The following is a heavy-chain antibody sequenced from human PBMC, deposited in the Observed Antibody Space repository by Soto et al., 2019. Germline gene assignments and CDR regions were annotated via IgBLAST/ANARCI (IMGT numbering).Heavy chain of an antibody. D-gene: IGHD4-17*01. CDR3: ARPIPDTVTTFYFDY. J-gene: IGHJ4*02. CDR1: GGSISSGGYY. V-gene: IGHV4-31*03. Sequence: PSETLSLTCTVSGGSISSGGYYWSWIRQHPGKGLEWIGYIYYSGSTYYNPSLKSRVTISVDTSKNQFSLKLSSVTAADTAVYYCARPIPDTVTTFYFDYWGQGTLVTVSS. CDR2: IYYSGST.